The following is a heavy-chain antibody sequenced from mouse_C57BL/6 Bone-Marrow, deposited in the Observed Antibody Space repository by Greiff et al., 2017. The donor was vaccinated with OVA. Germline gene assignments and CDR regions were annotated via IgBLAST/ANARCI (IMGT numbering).Heavy chain of an antibody. D-gene: IGHD2-1*01. CDR2: IYPRDGST. Sequence: QVQLKESGPELVKPGASVKLSCKASGYTFTSYDINWVKQRPGQGLEWIGWIYPRDGSTKYNEKFKGKATLTVDTSSSTAYMELHSLTSEDSAVYFCARSGVYYGHWYFDVWGTGTTVTVSS. V-gene: IGHV1-85*01. CDR1: GYTFTSYD. J-gene: IGHJ1*03. CDR3: ARSGVYYGHWYFDV.